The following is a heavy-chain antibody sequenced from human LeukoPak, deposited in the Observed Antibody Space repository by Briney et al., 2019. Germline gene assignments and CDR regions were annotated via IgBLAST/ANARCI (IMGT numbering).Heavy chain of an antibody. CDR1: DGSISSSSYY. J-gene: IGHJ4*02. Sequence: SETLSLTCTVSDGSISSSSYYWGWIRQPPKKGLEWIGSIYYSGSTFYNPSLKSRVTISVDKSKNQFSLKLSSVSAADTAVYYCVRDCTGGTCAPTVWGQGTLVTVSS. V-gene: IGHV4-39*07. D-gene: IGHD2-8*02. CDR2: IYYSGST. CDR3: VRDCTGGTCAPTV.